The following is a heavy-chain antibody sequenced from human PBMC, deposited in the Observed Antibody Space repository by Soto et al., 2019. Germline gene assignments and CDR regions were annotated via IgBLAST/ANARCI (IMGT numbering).Heavy chain of an antibody. CDR2: ISYSGRT. CDR1: GGSISSDNYY. Sequence: SETLSLTCTVSGGSISSDNYYWGWIRQPPGKGLEWIGSISYSGRTYSNPSLKSRVTISVDTSKNQFSLKLTSVTAADTAVYYCARDMFYIFAAATSYFDYWGPRTLVTVSS. CDR3: ARDMFYIFAAATSYFDY. D-gene: IGHD3-10*02. J-gene: IGHJ4*02. V-gene: IGHV4-39*02.